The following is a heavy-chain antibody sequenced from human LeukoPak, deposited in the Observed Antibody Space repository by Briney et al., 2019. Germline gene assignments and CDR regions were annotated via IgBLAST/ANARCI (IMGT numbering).Heavy chain of an antibody. CDR3: ARPRWDDYGDLYFDY. CDR2: IYYSGST. CDR1: GGSISSYY. V-gene: IGHV4-59*08. D-gene: IGHD4-17*01. J-gene: IGHJ4*02. Sequence: SETLSLTCTVSGGSISSYYWSWIRQPPGKGLEWIGYIYYSGSTNYNPSPKSRVTVSVDTSKNQFSLKLSSVTAADTAVYYCARPRWDDYGDLYFDYWGQGTLVTVSS.